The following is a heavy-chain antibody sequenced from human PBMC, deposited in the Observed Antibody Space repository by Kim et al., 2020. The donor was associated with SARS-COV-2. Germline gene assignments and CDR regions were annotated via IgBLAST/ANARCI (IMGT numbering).Heavy chain of an antibody. CDR2: T. CDR3: ARVEQQLDFDP. D-gene: IGHD6-13*01. J-gene: IGHJ5*02. Sequence: TGYAQKFQGRVTMTRNTSISTAYMELSSLGSEDTAVYYCARVEQQLDFDPWGQGTLVTVSS. V-gene: IGHV1-8*01.